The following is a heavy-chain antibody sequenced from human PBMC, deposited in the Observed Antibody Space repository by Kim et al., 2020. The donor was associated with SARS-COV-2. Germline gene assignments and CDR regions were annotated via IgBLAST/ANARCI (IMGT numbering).Heavy chain of an antibody. CDR2: IKEDGTTK. CDR1: GFIFSQYW. CDR3: ASPRGVEATTG. Sequence: GGSLRLSCAASGFIFSQYWMSWVRQAPGKGLEWVANIKEDGTTKYYVDSVKGRFTISRDNAKNSVYLLMNNLRTEDTALYYCASPRGVEATTGWGQCTLVTVSS. V-gene: IGHV3-7*01. J-gene: IGHJ1*01. D-gene: IGHD1-26*01.